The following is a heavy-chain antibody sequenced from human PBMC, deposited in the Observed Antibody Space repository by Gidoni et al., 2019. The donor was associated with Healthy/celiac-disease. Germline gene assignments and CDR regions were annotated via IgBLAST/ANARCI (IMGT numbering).Heavy chain of an antibody. Sequence: EVHLVQSGAAVKKPGESLKISCKGSGYSFPSYWIGWVRQMPGKGLEWMGIIYPGDSDTRYSPSFQGQVTISADKSISTAYLQWSSLKASDTAMYYCARVGSSGWYEGDYFDYWGQGTLVTVSS. CDR2: IYPGDSDT. D-gene: IGHD6-19*01. V-gene: IGHV5-51*01. CDR1: GYSFPSYW. J-gene: IGHJ4*02. CDR3: ARVGSSGWYEGDYFDY.